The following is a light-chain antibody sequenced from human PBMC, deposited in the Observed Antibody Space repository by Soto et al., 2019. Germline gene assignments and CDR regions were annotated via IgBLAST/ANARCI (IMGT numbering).Light chain of an antibody. V-gene: IGLV1-44*01. J-gene: IGLJ2*01. CDR2: GSN. CDR3: AAWEDNLFGPV. CDR1: SSNIGSNP. Sequence: QSVLAQPPSASGTPGQRVAISCSGTSSNIGSNPVNWFQQLPGTAPKLLIYGSNQRPSGVPDRFSGSKSGASASLAISGLQSEDEAEYYCAAWEDNLFGPVFGGGTKLTVL.